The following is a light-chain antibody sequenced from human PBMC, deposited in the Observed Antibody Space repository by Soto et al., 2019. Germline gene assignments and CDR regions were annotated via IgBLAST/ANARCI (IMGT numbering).Light chain of an antibody. J-gene: IGLJ2*01. CDR3: QSYDSSLSGVV. V-gene: IGLV1-40*01. Sequence: QSVLTQPPSVSGAPGQRVTISCTGSSSNIGAGYDVHWYQQLPGTAPKLLIYGNSNRPSGVPDRFSGYKSGTSASLAITGLRAEDEADYYCQSYDSSLSGVVFGGGTKVTVL. CDR2: GNS. CDR1: SSNIGAGYD.